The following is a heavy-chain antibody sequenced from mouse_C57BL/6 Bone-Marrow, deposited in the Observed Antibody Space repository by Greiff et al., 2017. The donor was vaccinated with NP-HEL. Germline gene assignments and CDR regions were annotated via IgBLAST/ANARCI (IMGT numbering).Heavy chain of an antibody. Sequence: QVQLQQSGAELMKPGASVKLSCKATGYTFTGYWIEWVKQRPGHGLEWIGEILPGSGSTNYNEKFKGKATFTAVTSSNTAYMQLSSLTTEDSAIYYCARTGNGYAWFAYWGQGTLVTVSA. CDR3: ARTGNGYAWFAY. J-gene: IGHJ3*01. V-gene: IGHV1-9*01. D-gene: IGHD2-2*01. CDR1: GYTFTGYW. CDR2: ILPGSGST.